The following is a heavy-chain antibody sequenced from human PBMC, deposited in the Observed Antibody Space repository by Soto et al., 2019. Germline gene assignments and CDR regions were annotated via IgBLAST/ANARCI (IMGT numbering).Heavy chain of an antibody. CDR2: MLYSGLT. V-gene: IGHV4-39*01. J-gene: IGHJ6*02. CDR1: GYSVSSSDYY. Sequence: ASETLSLTXSXSGYSVSSSDYYWAWIRQPPGKGLEWIGSMLYSGLTYYNPSLKSRVTLSVDTSKNQFSVRLNSVTASDTAVYYCAPLSVSLSGPYGIHVWGQGTTVTVSS. CDR3: APLSVSLSGPYGIHV. D-gene: IGHD2-15*01.